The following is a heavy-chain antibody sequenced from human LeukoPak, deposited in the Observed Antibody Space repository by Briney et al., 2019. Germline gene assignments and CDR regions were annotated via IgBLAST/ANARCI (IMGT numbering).Heavy chain of an antibody. Sequence: ASVKVSCKASGGTFSSYAISWVRQAPGQGLEWMGRIIPIFGTANYAQKFQGRVTITTDESTSTAYMELSSLRSKDTAVYYCARDEVGALQNDYWGQGTLVTVSS. V-gene: IGHV1-69*05. D-gene: IGHD1-26*01. CDR1: GGTFSSYA. CDR3: ARDEVGALQNDY. CDR2: IIPIFGTA. J-gene: IGHJ4*02.